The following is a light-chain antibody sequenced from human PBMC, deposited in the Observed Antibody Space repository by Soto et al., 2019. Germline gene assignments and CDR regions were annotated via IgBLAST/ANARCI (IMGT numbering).Light chain of an antibody. CDR3: QQYGGSPRT. CDR1: QSVSSSY. J-gene: IGKJ1*01. Sequence: EIVLTPSPGTLSLSPGEGATLSCRSSQSVSSSYIAWYQQRPGQTPSLLIYGASSRATGIPDRFSGSGSGTDFTLTISRLEPEDFAVYYCQQYGGSPRTFGQGTKVDIK. V-gene: IGKV3-20*01. CDR2: GAS.